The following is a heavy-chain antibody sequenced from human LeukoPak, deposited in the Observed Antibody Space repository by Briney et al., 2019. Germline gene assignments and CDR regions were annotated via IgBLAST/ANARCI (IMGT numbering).Heavy chain of an antibody. CDR2: ISKSSGSI. Sequence: PGGSLRLSCAPSGFSFSAYYMTWLRQAPGKGLEWVAYISKSSGSIYYADSVKGRFTISRDNAENSLYLQMNSLRADDTAMYYCAISQWERGHHSYYYMDVWGKGTTVTVSS. CDR1: GFSFSAYY. D-gene: IGHD1-26*01. CDR3: AISQWERGHHSYYYMDV. J-gene: IGHJ6*03. V-gene: IGHV3-11*04.